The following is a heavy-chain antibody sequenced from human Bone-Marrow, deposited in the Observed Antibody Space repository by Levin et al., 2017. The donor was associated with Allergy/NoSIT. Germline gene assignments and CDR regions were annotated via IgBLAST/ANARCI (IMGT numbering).Heavy chain of an antibody. V-gene: IGHV3-13*01. CDR3: ARDCDWNDGYYGMDV. D-gene: IGHD1-1*01. CDR2: IGTAGDT. Sequence: ASVKVSCAASGFTFSSYDMHWVRQATGKGLEWVSAIGTAGDTYYPGSVKGRFTISRENAKNSLYLQMNSLRAGDTAVYYCARDCDWNDGYYGMDVWGQGTTVTVSS. CDR1: GFTFSSYD. J-gene: IGHJ6*02.